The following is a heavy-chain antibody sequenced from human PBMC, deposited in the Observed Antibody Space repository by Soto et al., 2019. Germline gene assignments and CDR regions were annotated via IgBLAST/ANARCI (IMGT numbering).Heavy chain of an antibody. J-gene: IGHJ6*02. Sequence: QVQLVESGGGVVQPGRSLRLSCAASGFTFSSYGMHWVRQAPGKGLEWVAVISYDGSNKYYADSVKGRFNISRDNSKNALYLQMNSLRAEDTAVYYCAKEEYDFWSGSHYYYYGMDVWGQGTTVTVSS. D-gene: IGHD3-3*01. V-gene: IGHV3-30*18. CDR2: ISYDGSNK. CDR3: AKEEYDFWSGSHYYYYGMDV. CDR1: GFTFSSYG.